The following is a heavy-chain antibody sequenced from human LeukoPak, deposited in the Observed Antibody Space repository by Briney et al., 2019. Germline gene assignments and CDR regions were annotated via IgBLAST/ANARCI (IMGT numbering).Heavy chain of an antibody. CDR1: GFTFSSSA. CDR2: ISNNGGYT. CDR3: ARDTDTVTTILDY. V-gene: IGHV3-23*01. D-gene: IGHD4-17*01. Sequence: GGSLRLSCAASGFTFSSSAMSWVRQAPGKGLEWVSTISNNGGYTYYADSVQGRFTISRDNSKSTLYLQMNSLRAEDTAVYYCARDTDTVTTILDYWGQGTLVTVSS. J-gene: IGHJ4*02.